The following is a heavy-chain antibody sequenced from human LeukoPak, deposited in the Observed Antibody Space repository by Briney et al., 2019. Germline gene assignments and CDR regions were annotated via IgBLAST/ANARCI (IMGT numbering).Heavy chain of an antibody. J-gene: IGHJ4*02. CDR1: GGTFSSYA. D-gene: IGHD3-22*01. V-gene: IGHV1-69*04. CDR3: ARDSPYYYDSSGKMPFDY. Sequence: SVKVSCKASGGTFSSYAISWVRQAPGQGLEWMGRIIPIFGIANYAQKFQGRVTITADKSTSTAYMELSSLRSEDTAVYYCARDSPYYYDSSGKMPFDYWGQGTLVTVSS. CDR2: IIPIFGIA.